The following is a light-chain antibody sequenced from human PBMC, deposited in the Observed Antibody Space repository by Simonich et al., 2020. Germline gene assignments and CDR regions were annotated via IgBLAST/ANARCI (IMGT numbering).Light chain of an antibody. V-gene: IGLV2-14*01. CDR1: ISDVGSYNY. CDR3: SSYTSSSTLV. Sequence: QSALTQPASVSGSPGQSITISCTGTISDVGSYNYVSWYQQHPGKAPKLMIYDVSKRPSGVSNRFSGSKSGNTASLTISGLQAEDEADYYCSSYTSSSTLVFGRGTKLTVL. CDR2: DVS. J-gene: IGLJ3*02.